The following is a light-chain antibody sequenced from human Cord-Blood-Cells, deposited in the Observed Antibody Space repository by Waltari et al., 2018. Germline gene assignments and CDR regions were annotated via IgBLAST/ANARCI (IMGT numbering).Light chain of an antibody. CDR3: QQYNNGPRT. CDR2: GAS. V-gene: IGKV3-15*01. CDR1: RSVSSN. Sequence: EIVMTQSPATLSVSPGERATLSCGASRSVSSNLAWYQQKPGQAPRLLIYGASTRATGIPARFRGSGSGTEFTLTISSLQSEDFAVYYCQQYNNGPRTFGQGTKVEIK. J-gene: IGKJ1*01.